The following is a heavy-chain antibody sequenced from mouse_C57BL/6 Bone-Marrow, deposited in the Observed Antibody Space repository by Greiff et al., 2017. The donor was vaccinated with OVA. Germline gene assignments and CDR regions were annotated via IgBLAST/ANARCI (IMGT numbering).Heavy chain of an antibody. D-gene: IGHD1-1*01. J-gene: IGHJ2*01. V-gene: IGHV1-64*01. CDR2: IHPNSGST. CDR1: GYTFTSYW. CDR3: GRTVVAEGDY. Sequence: QVQLQQPGAELVKPGASVKLSCKASGYTFTSYWMHWVKQRPGQGLEWIGMIHPNSGSTNYNEKFKSKATLTVDKSSSTAYMQLSSLTSADAAVYYCGRTVVAEGDYWGQGTTLTVSS.